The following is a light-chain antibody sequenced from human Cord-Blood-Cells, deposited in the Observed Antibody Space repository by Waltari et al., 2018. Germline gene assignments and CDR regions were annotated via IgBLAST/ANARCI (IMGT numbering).Light chain of an antibody. CDR3: QQYNNWPPSFT. J-gene: IGKJ3*01. CDR2: GAS. V-gene: IGKV3-15*01. CDR1: QSVSSN. Sequence: EIVMTQSPATLSVSPGARATLSCRASQSVSSNLAWYQQKPAQAPRLLIYGASTRATGIPARFSGSGSGTEFTLTINSLQSEDFAVYYCQQYNNWPPSFTFGPGTKVDIK.